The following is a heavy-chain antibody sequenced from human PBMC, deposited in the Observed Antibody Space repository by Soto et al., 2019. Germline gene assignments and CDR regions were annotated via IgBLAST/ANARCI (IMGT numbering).Heavy chain of an antibody. Sequence: ASVKVSCKASGYTFTSYGISWVRQAPGQGLEWMGWISAYNGNTNYAQKLQGRVTMTTDTSTSTAYMELRSLRSDDTAVYYCARDQNFWSFYFLGPNKNWFDPWGQGTLVTVSS. CDR3: ARDQNFWSFYFLGPNKNWFDP. J-gene: IGHJ5*02. CDR1: GYTFTSYG. V-gene: IGHV1-18*01. CDR2: ISAYNGNT. D-gene: IGHD3-3*01.